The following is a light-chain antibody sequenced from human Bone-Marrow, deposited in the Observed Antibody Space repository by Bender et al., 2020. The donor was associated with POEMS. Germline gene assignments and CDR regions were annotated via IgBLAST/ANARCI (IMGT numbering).Light chain of an antibody. CDR3: CSYAGSYTLI. V-gene: IGLV2-11*01. J-gene: IGLJ1*01. CDR2: DVT. Sequence: QSALTQPASVPGSPGQSITISCTGTSGDIGSYNLVSWYQQYPGKAPKLMIYDVTKRPSGVPDRFSGSKSGNTASLTISGLLAEDEGDYYCCSYAGSYTLIFGTGTKVTVL. CDR1: SGDIGSYNL.